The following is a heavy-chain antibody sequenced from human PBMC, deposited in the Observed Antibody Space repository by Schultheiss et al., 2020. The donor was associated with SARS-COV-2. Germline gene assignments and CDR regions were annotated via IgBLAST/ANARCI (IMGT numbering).Heavy chain of an antibody. J-gene: IGHJ4*02. CDR3: ARDYSGGGRHLDS. D-gene: IGHD1-26*01. V-gene: IGHV3-23*01. CDR1: GITFSTYA. CDR2: ISGSGGST. Sequence: GGSLRLSCAASGITFSTYAMSWVRQAPGKGLEWVSAISGSGGSTYYADSVKGRFTISRDSSKNTVYLQMNSLRAEDTAVYYCARDYSGGGRHLDSWGLGTLVTVSS.